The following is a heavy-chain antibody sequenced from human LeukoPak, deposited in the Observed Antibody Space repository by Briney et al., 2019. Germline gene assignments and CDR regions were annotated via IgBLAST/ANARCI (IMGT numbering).Heavy chain of an antibody. J-gene: IGHJ4*02. Sequence: LGESLKISCKGSGYSFTTYSIAWVRQMPGKGLEWMGIIYPGYSDTRYSPSFQGQVTIAADKSISTPYLQWSSLRASDTAIYYCTRMPTVTTIDYWGQGTLVTVSS. CDR1: GYSFTTYS. D-gene: IGHD4-17*01. CDR3: TRMPTVTTIDY. CDR2: IYPGYSDT. V-gene: IGHV5-51*01.